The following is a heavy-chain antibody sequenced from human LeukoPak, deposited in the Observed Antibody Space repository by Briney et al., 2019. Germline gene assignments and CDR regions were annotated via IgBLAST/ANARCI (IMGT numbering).Heavy chain of an antibody. J-gene: IGHJ5*02. CDR2: ISGSGNST. V-gene: IGHV3-23*01. CDR1: GFTFSNAW. CDR3: AKDLNWFDP. Sequence: PGGSLRLSCAASGFTFSNAWMSWVRQTPGKGLEWVSGISGSGNSTFYADSVKGRFTVSRDNSKNTLYLQMISLRVEDTAVYYCAKDLNWFDPWGQGTLVTVSS.